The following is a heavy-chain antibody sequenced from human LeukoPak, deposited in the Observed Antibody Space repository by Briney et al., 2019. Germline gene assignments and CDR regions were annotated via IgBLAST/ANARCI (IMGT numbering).Heavy chain of an antibody. CDR1: GFTFSTYA. CDR3: AKDPYYHGSGSPYYFDY. J-gene: IGHJ4*02. CDR2: ISGSIDST. Sequence: GGSLRLSCAASGFTFSTYAMSWVRQAPGKGLEWVSTISGSIDSTYYADSVKGRFTISRDNSKNTLYLQMNSLRAEDTAVYYCAKDPYYHGSGSPYYFDYWGQGTLVTVSS. V-gene: IGHV3-23*01. D-gene: IGHD3-10*01.